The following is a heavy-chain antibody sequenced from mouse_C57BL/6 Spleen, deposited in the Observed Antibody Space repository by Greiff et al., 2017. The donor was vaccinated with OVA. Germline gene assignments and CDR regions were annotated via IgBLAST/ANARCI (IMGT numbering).Heavy chain of an antibody. CDR1: GFTFSSYG. CDR2: ISSGGSYT. V-gene: IGHV5-6*01. D-gene: IGHD3-2*02. Sequence: EVQGVESGGDLVKPGGSLKLSCAASGFTFSSYGMSWVRQTPDKRLEWVATISSGGSYTYYPDSVKGRFTISRDNAKNTLYLQMSSLKSEDTAMYYCARHEDSSGYGFAYWGQGTLVTVSA. J-gene: IGHJ3*01. CDR3: ARHEDSSGYGFAY.